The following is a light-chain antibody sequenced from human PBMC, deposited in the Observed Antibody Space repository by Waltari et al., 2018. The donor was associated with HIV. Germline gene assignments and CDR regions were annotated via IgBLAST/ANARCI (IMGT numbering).Light chain of an antibody. CDR2: LTF. CDR3: MQALQSPPS. CDR1: QSLLQTNGFNY. Sequence: IVLTQSPLSLPVTPGESASISCSSNQSLLQTNGFNYLDWYLQRPGQSPQLLIYLTFNRASGVPDRFSGSGSGTDFTLKISRVEAADVGVYYCMQALQSPPSFGGGTKVEIK. J-gene: IGKJ4*01. V-gene: IGKV2-28*01.